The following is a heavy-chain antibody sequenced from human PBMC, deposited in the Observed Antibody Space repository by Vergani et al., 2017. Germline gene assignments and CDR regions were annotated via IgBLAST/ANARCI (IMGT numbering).Heavy chain of an antibody. D-gene: IGHD5-24*01. Sequence: QVQLQESGPGLVKPSQTLSLTCTVSGGSISSYYWSWIRQPPGKGLEWIGYIYYSGSTNYNPSLKSRVTISVDTSKNQFSLKPSSVTAADTAVYYCARGTAGYSFDYWGQGTLVTVSS. V-gene: IGHV4-59*01. CDR3: ARGTAGYSFDY. CDR2: IYYSGST. J-gene: IGHJ4*02. CDR1: GGSISSYY.